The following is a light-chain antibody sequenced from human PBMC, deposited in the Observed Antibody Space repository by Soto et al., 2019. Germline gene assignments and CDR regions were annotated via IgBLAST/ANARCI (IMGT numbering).Light chain of an antibody. V-gene: IGKV1-39*01. J-gene: IGKJ4*01. CDR2: GAS. CDR1: QPITKY. CDR3: QQTHRVPRT. Sequence: DVQMTQSPSSLSAFVGDRLTITCRASQPITKYVSWYQQKPGRAPNLLIYGASSLQSGVPLRFSGGGFGTDFTLNISSLQPEDSATYYCQQTHRVPRTFGGGTKVEI.